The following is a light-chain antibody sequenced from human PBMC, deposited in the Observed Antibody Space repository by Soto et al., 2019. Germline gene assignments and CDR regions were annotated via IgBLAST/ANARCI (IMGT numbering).Light chain of an antibody. CDR3: QQYLSYPYT. J-gene: IGKJ2*01. Sequence: AIRMTQSPSSISASTGDRVTITCRASQGISSFLAWYQQKPGKAPKLLIYAAATLQRGATSRFSASASGTEFTLTISRLQSVDFATYFCQQYLSYPYTFGQGTKLEI. CDR1: QGISSF. V-gene: IGKV1-8*01. CDR2: AAA.